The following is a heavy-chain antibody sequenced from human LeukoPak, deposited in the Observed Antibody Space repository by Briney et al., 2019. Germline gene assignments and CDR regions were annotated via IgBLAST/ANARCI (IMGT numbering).Heavy chain of an antibody. J-gene: IGHJ3*02. D-gene: IGHD3-10*01. V-gene: IGHV6-1*01. CDR3: ARVWFGEFNDAFDI. CDR1: GDSVSSKSAA. Sequence: SQTLSLTCAISGDSVSSKSAAWNWIRQSPSRGLEWLGRTYYRSKWSSGYAESVKSRITINPDTSRNQFSLQLRSVTPEDTAVYYCARVWFGEFNDAFDIWGQGTMVTVSS. CDR2: TYYRSKWSS.